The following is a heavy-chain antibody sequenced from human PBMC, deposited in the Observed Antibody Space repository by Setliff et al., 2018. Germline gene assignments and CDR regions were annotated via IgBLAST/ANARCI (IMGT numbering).Heavy chain of an antibody. CDR3: ARGRNIKLRLLDS. CDR2: VYHSGTA. CDR1: GGPFSGAS. J-gene: IGHJ4*02. V-gene: IGHV4-59*12. Sequence: SETLSLTCTVSGGPFSGASIWSWIRQPPGKGLEFIGYVYHSGTAKYDPSLESRAIMSVDASKNEISLNLRYVTAADTGLYYCARGRNIKLRLLDSWGQGKLVTVSS. D-gene: IGHD1-20*01.